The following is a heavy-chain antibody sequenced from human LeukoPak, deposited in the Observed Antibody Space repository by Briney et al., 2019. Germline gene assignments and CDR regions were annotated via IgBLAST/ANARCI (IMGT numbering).Heavy chain of an antibody. J-gene: IGHJ3*02. CDR2: ISGSGGST. V-gene: IGHV3-23*01. D-gene: IGHD2-15*01. CDR1: GFTFSSYA. Sequence: GGSLRLSCAASGFTFSSYAMSWVRQAPGKGREWVSAISGSGGSTYYADSVKGRFTISRDNSKNTLYLQMNSLRAEDTAVYYCAKDGYCSGGRCYSDAFDIWGQGTMVTVSS. CDR3: AKDGYCSGGRCYSDAFDI.